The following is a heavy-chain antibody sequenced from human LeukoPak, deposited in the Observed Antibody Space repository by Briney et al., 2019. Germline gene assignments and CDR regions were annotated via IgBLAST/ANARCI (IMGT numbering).Heavy chain of an antibody. V-gene: IGHV4-4*07. CDR1: GGSISSYY. Sequence: SETLSLTCTVSGGSISSYYWSWIRQPAGKGLEWIGRIYTSGSTNYNPSLKSRVTMSVNASKNHFSLKLSSVTAADTAVYYCARDRGTMVRGVNIPHDAFDIWGQGTMVTVSS. CDR3: ARDRGTMVRGVNIPHDAFDI. CDR2: IYTSGST. J-gene: IGHJ3*02. D-gene: IGHD3-10*01.